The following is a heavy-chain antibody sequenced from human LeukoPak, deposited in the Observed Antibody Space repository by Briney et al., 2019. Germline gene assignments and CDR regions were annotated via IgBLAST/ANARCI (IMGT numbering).Heavy chain of an antibody. V-gene: IGHV4-59*01. CDR2: IYYSGST. CDR3: ARGFDGPNAFDI. CDR1: GGSLSSYY. Sequence: SETPSLTRTVSGGSLSSYYWSWIRQPPRKGMEWIGHIYYSGSTNYNPSLKSRVTISLDTSKNQFSLKLSSMTAADTAVYYCARGFDGPNAFDIWGQGTMVTVSP. D-gene: IGHD5-24*01. J-gene: IGHJ3*02.